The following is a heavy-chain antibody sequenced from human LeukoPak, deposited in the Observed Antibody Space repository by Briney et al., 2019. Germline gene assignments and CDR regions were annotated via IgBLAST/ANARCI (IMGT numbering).Heavy chain of an antibody. V-gene: IGHV3-7*03. CDR3: ARSSYSSSSSV. D-gene: IGHD6-6*01. J-gene: IGHJ3*01. CDR1: GFTFSGFW. CDR2: INSDGSEG. Sequence: GGSLRLSCAVSGFTFSGFWMSWSRQAPGKGLEWVASINSDGSEGYYADVVKGRFTISRDNAKNSLYLQINSLRAEDTAVYYCARSSYSSSSSVWGQGTMVTASS.